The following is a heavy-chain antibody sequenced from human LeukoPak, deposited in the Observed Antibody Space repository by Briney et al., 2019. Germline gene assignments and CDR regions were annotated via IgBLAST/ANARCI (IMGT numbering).Heavy chain of an antibody. CDR3: ARDMAAAGGGMGAFDI. Sequence: VQSGAEVKKPGASVKVSCKASGYTFTSYGISWVRQAPGQGLEWMGWISAYNGNTNYAQKLQGRVTMTTDTSTSTAYMELSSLRSEDTAVYYCARDMAAAGGGMGAFDIWGQGTMVTVSS. CDR1: GYTFTSYG. J-gene: IGHJ3*02. CDR2: ISAYNGNT. V-gene: IGHV1-18*01. D-gene: IGHD6-13*01.